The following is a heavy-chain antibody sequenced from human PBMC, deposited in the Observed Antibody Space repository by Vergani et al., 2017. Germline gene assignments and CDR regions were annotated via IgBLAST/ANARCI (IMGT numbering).Heavy chain of an antibody. D-gene: IGHD5-18*01. V-gene: IGHV3-30-3*01. CDR1: GFTFSSYA. CDR2: ISYDGSNK. Sequence: QVQLVESGGGVVQPGRSLRLSCAASGFTFSSYAMHWVRQAPGKGLEWVAVISYDGSNKYYADSVKGRFTISRDNSKNTLYLQMNSLRAEYTAVYYCARAADTAMVTDYWGQGTLVTVSS. J-gene: IGHJ4*02. CDR3: ARAADTAMVTDY.